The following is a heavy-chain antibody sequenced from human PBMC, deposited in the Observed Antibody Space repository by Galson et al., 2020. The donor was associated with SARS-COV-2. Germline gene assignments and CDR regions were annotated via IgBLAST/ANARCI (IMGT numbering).Heavy chain of an antibody. CDR1: GYTFTSYY. D-gene: IGHD6-19*01. CDR3: ARGSIAVAGTMDY. Sequence: TVKVSCKASGYTFTSYYMNWVRQAPGHGLEWMGIINPSGGSTSYAKKFQGRVTMTRDTSTSTVYMELSSLGSEDTAVYYCARGSIAVAGTMDYWGQGTRVTCSS. V-gene: IGHV1-46*01. J-gene: IGHJ4*02. CDR2: INPSGGST.